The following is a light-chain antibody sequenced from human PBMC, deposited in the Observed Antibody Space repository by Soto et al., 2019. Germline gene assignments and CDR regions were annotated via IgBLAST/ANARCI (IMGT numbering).Light chain of an antibody. V-gene: IGLV2-8*01. CDR3: STHAGSNIVL. CDR2: EVT. J-gene: IGLJ2*01. CDR1: SSDVGSSNY. Sequence: QSALTQPPSASGSPGQSVTISCTGTSSDVGSSNYVSWYQQHPGKAPKLIIYEVTKRPSGVPDRFSGSKSGNTASLTVSGLQADDEADYHCSTHAGSNIVLFGGGTKVTVL.